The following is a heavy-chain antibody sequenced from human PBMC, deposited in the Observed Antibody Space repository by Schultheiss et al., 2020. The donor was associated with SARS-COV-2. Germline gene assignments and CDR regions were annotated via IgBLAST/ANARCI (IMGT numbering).Heavy chain of an antibody. CDR3: ARGQIILEPPYGMDV. CDR2: ISSSGTTI. D-gene: IGHD1-1*01. J-gene: IGHJ6*02. CDR1: GGSFSGYY. V-gene: IGHV3-11*04. Sequence: GESLKISCAVYGGSFSGYYWSWIRQPPGKGLEWVSYISSSGTTIYYADSVKGRFTISRDNSKNTLYLQMNSLRPEDTAIYYCARGQIILEPPYGMDVWGHGTTVTVSS.